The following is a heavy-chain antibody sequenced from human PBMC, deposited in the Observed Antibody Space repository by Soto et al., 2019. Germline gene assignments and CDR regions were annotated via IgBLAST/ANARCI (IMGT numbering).Heavy chain of an antibody. Sequence: QVQLVESGGGVVQPGRSLRLSCAASGFTFSNYGMHWVRQAPGKGLEWVAVISYDGNNKYYADSVKGRFTISRDNSKNTLYLQMNSLRAEDTAVYYCANSAYNCNDGFFDFWGQGTLVTVSS. CDR3: ANSAYNCNDGFFDF. D-gene: IGHD1-1*01. CDR1: GFTFSNYG. CDR2: ISYDGNNK. J-gene: IGHJ4*02. V-gene: IGHV3-30*18.